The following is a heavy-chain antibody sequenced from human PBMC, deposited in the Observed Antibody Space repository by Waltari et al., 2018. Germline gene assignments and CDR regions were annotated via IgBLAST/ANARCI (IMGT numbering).Heavy chain of an antibody. D-gene: IGHD3-22*01. CDR1: GGSISSYY. Sequence: QVQLQESGPGLVKPSETLSLTCTVSGGSISSYYWIWIRQPPGKGLEWIGYIYYSGSTNYNPSLKSRVTISVDTSKNQFSLKLSSVTAADTAVYYCARGSMGYYDFNWFDPWGQGTLVTVSS. CDR2: IYYSGST. J-gene: IGHJ5*02. V-gene: IGHV4-59*08. CDR3: ARGSMGYYDFNWFDP.